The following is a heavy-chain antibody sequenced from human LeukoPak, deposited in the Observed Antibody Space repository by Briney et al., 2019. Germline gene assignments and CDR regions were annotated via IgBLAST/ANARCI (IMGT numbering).Heavy chain of an antibody. Sequence: GDSLKISCKGSGYSFTSYWIGWVRQMPGKSLGWMGIIYPGDSDTRYSPSFQGQVTISADKSISTAYLQWSSLKASDTAMYYCARYSSSWYLTAFDYWGQGTLVTVSS. CDR1: GYSFTSYW. CDR3: ARYSSSWYLTAFDY. J-gene: IGHJ4*02. V-gene: IGHV5-51*01. D-gene: IGHD6-13*01. CDR2: IYPGDSDT.